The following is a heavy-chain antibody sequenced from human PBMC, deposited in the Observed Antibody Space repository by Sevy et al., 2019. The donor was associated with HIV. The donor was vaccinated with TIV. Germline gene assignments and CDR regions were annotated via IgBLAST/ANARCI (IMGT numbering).Heavy chain of an antibody. Sequence: GGSLRLSCAASGFIFSSYVMSWVRQAPGKGLEWVSSISGSGGYTYYADSVKGRFTISRDNSNNMLYLQMNSLRAEDTAIYYCAAITTAGRDYWGQGTLVTVSS. J-gene: IGHJ4*02. CDR1: GFIFSSYV. V-gene: IGHV3-23*01. CDR2: ISGSGGYT. D-gene: IGHD1-1*01. CDR3: AAITTAGRDY.